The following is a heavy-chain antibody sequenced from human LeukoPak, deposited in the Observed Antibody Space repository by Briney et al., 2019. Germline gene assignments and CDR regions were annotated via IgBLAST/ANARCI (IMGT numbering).Heavy chain of an antibody. Sequence: PGGPLRLSCAASGFTFSSYGMHWVRQAPGKGLEWVAVISYDGSNKYYADSVKGRFTISRDNSKNTLYLQMNSLRAEDTAVYYCAKDRDYDILTAIDYWGQGTLVTVSS. J-gene: IGHJ4*02. V-gene: IGHV3-30*18. D-gene: IGHD3-9*01. CDR1: GFTFSSYG. CDR2: ISYDGSNK. CDR3: AKDRDYDILTAIDY.